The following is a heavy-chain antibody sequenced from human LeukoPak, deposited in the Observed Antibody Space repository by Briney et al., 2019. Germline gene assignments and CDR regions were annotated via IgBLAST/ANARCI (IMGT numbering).Heavy chain of an antibody. D-gene: IGHD3-10*01. CDR2: IYYSGST. J-gene: IGHJ5*02. CDR1: GGSISSSSYY. Sequence: PSETLSLTCTVSGGSISSSSYYWGWIRQPPGKGLEWIGSIYYSGSTYYNPSLKSRVTISVDTSKNQFSLKLSSVTAADTAVYYCARVGSGIKGWFDPWGQGTLVTVSS. CDR3: ARVGSGIKGWFDP. V-gene: IGHV4-39*07.